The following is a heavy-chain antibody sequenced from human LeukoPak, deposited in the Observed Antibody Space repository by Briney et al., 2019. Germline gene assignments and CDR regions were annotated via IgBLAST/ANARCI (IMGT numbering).Heavy chain of an antibody. CDR1: GFTLSSYA. D-gene: IGHD4-17*01. CDR3: AKEGISTVIYYYYYYMDV. V-gene: IGHV3-23*01. CDR2: ISGSGGST. J-gene: IGHJ6*03. Sequence: PGGSLRLSCAASGFTLSSYAMSWVRQAPGKGLEWVSAISGSGGSTYYADSVKGRFTISRDNSKNTLHLQMNSLRAEDTAVYYCAKEGISTVIYYYYYYMDVWGKGTTVTVSS.